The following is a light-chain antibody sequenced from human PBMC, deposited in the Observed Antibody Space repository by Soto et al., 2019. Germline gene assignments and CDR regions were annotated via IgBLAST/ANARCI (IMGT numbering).Light chain of an antibody. CDR1: QTIARF. J-gene: IGKJ2*01. CDR3: QQSFSTPPT. CDR2: DAS. V-gene: IGKV1-39*01. Sequence: DIQMTQSPSFLSASVGDRVTITCRASQTIARFLNRYQHKPGKAPKFLIYDASNLQGGVPSRFSGSGSGTDFTLTINSLQPEDFATYYCQQSFSTPPTFGQGTKLEI.